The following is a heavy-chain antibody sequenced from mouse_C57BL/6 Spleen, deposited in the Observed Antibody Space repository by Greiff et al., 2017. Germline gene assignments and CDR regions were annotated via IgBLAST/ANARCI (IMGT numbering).Heavy chain of an antibody. J-gene: IGHJ1*03. CDR3: VRDGGNPLGWYFDV. CDR1: GFTFNTYA. CDR2: IRSKSSNYAT. D-gene: IGHD3-1*01. V-gene: IGHV10-3*01. Sequence: DVQLVESGGGLVQPKGSLKLSCAASGFTFNTYAMHWVRQAPGKGLEWVARIRSKSSNYATYYADSVKDRFTISRDDSQSMLYLQMNNLKTEDTAMYYCVRDGGNPLGWYFDVWGTGTTVTVSS.